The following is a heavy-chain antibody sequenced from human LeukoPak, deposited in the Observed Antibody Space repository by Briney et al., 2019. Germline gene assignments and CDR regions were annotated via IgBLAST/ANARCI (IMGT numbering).Heavy chain of an antibody. CDR2: IYYSGST. Sequence: SETLSLTCTVSGGSISSGSYYWGWIRQPPGKGLEWIGSIYYSGSTYYNPSLKSRVTISVDTSKNQFSLKLSSVTAADTAVYYCARPASWNYNYYYYMDVWGKGTTVTVSS. D-gene: IGHD1-1*01. J-gene: IGHJ6*03. CDR3: ARPASWNYNYYYYMDV. V-gene: IGHV4-39*01. CDR1: GGSISSGSYY.